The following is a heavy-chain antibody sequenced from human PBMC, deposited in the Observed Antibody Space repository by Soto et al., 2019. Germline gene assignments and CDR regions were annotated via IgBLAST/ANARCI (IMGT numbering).Heavy chain of an antibody. CDR1: RFSLTTSGVG. CDR2: IYWDDDE. J-gene: IGHJ6*02. V-gene: IGHV2-5*02. D-gene: IGHD5-18*01. CDR3: ARIPMAAIVTHYYYGMDV. Sequence: SGPTLVHPTEPLTLTCTFSRFSLTTSGVGVGWIRQPPGKALEWLALIYWDDDERYSPSLQSRLTITTDTSKNQVGLTMTNMDPVDTATYYCARIPMAAIVTHYYYGMDVWGQGTTVTVSS.